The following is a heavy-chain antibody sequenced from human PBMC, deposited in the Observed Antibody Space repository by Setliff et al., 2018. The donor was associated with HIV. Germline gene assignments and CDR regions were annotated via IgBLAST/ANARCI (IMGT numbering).Heavy chain of an antibody. J-gene: IGHJ3*02. CDR2: MNPKSGDT. V-gene: IGHV1-8*02. Sequence: ASVKVSCKASGYTLTSYEINWVRQATGQGREGMGWMNPKSGDTGYAQKFQGRVTMTRNTSISTGFMELRSLRAEDTAVYYCTTDAYHDDLTGPTPVAFDIWGQGTMVTVSS. CDR3: TTDAYHDDLTGPTPVAFDI. D-gene: IGHD3-9*01. CDR1: GYTLTSYE.